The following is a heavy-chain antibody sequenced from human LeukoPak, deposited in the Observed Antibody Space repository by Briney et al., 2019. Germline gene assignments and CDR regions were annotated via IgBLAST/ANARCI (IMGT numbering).Heavy chain of an antibody. CDR1: GYTFTGYY. J-gene: IGHJ4*02. V-gene: IGHV1-2*02. CDR3: ATTNYYDSSGYYQAKSVLDY. Sequence: ASVKVSCKASGYTFTGYYMHWVRQAPGQGLEWMGWINPNSGGTNYAQKFQGRVTMTRDTSISTAYMELSRLRSDDTAVYYCATTNYYDSSGYYQAKSVLDYWGQGTLVTVSS. D-gene: IGHD3-22*01. CDR2: INPNSGGT.